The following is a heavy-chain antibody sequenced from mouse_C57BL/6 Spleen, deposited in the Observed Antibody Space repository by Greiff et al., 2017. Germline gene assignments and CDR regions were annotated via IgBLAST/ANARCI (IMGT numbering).Heavy chain of an antibody. CDR3: ARGGIDYYAMGY. CDR1: GYTFTSYW. CDR2: INPSNSYT. D-gene: IGHD1-1*02. J-gene: IGHJ4*01. Sequence: QVQLQQPGAELVRPGTSVKLSCKASGYTFTSYWMHWVKQRPGQGLEWIGVINPSNSYTNYNQKFKGKATLTVDTSSSTAYMQLSSLTSEDSAVYYCARGGIDYYAMGYWGQGASVTAAS. V-gene: IGHV1-59*01.